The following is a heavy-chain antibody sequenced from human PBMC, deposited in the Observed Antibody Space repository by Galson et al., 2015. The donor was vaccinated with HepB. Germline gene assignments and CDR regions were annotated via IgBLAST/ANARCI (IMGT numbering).Heavy chain of an antibody. V-gene: IGHV1-69*04. J-gene: IGHJ4*02. Sequence: SVKVSCKASGGTFSSYAISWVRQAPGQGLEWMGRIIPILGIANYAQKFQGRVTITADKSTSTAYMELSSLRSEDTAVYYCARDRLGGSSGYYYVRDYWGQGTLVTVSS. CDR3: ARDRLGGSSGYYYVRDY. D-gene: IGHD3-22*01. CDR1: GGTFSSYA. CDR2: IIPILGIA.